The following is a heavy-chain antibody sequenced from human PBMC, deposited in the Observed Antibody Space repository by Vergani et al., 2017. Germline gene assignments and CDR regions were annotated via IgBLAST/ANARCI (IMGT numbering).Heavy chain of an antibody. CDR1: GGSLSGYY. CDR2: INHSGST. V-gene: IGHV4-34*01. D-gene: IGHD2-15*01. CDR3: ARGLTVVVVAATRGMDV. Sequence: QVQLQQWGAGLLKPSETLSLTCAVYGGSLSGYYWSWIRQPPGKGLEWIGEINHSGSTNYNPSLKSRVTISVDTSKNQFSLKLSSVTAADTAVYYCARGLTVVVVAATRGMDVWGQGTTVTVSS. J-gene: IGHJ6*02.